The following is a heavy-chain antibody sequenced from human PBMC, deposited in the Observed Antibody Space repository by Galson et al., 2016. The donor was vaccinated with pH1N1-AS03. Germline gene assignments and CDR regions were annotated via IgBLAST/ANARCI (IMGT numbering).Heavy chain of an antibody. V-gene: IGHV2-70*01. J-gene: IGHJ5*02. CDR3: ARYFYGDYSNWFDP. CDR1: GFSLTTSEMC. Sequence: PALVKPTQTLTLTCTFSGFSLTTSEMCVSWIRQPPGKALEWLAVIDWDDDKYYSTSLKTRLTISKDTSKNQVALTMTNMDPVDTATYYCARYFYGDYSNWFDPWGQGTLVTVSS. CDR2: IDWDDDK. D-gene: IGHD4-17*01.